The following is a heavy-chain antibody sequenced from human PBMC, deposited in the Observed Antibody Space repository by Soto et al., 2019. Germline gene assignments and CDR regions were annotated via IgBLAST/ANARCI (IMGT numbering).Heavy chain of an antibody. V-gene: IGHV4-59*01. CDR2: IYYSGST. CDR1: GGSISSYY. Sequence: SETLSLTCTVSGGSISSYYWSWIRQPPGKGLEWIGYIYYSGSTNYNPSLKSRVTISVDTSKNQFSLKLSSVTAADTAVYYCASLYGSGSYFGFDPWGQGTLVTVSS. CDR3: ASLYGSGSYFGFDP. J-gene: IGHJ5*02. D-gene: IGHD3-10*01.